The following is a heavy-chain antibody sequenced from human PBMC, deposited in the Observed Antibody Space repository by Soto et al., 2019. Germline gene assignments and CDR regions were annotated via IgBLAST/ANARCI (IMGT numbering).Heavy chain of an antibody. V-gene: IGHV1-69*13. Sequence: ASVKVSCKASGGTFSSYAIRWVRQAPGQGLEWLGGIISIFGTANYAQKFQVRVTITADESTSTAYMELSSLRSEDTAVYYCARSPTVDIVATYYWGQGTLVTVSS. J-gene: IGHJ4*02. CDR3: ARSPTVDIVATYY. CDR2: IISIFGTA. CDR1: GGTFSSYA. D-gene: IGHD5-12*01.